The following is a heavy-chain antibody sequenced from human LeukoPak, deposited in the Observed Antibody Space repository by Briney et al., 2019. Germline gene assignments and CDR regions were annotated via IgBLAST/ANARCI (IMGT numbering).Heavy chain of an antibody. D-gene: IGHD3-3*01. J-gene: IGHJ4*02. CDR3: ARDRITIFGVVTNFDY. Sequence: SETLSLTCTVSGGSISSYYWSWIRQPAGKGLKWIGRIYTSGSTNYNPSLKSRVTMSVDTSKNQFSLKLSSVTAADTAVYYCARDRITIFGVVTNFDYWGQGTLVTVSS. CDR1: GGSISSYY. V-gene: IGHV4-4*07. CDR2: IYTSGST.